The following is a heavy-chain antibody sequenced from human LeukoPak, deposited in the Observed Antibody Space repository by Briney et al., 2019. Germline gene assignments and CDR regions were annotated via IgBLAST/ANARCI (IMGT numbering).Heavy chain of an antibody. V-gene: IGHV4-61*02. CDR1: GGSISSSSYY. CDR3: ASSERITRYYFDY. J-gene: IGHJ4*02. D-gene: IGHD2-15*01. CDR2: IYTSGST. Sequence: SETLSLTCTVSGGSISSSSYYWSWIRQPAGKGLEWIGRIYTSGSTNYNPSLKSRVTMSVDTSKNQFSLKLSSVTAADTAVYYCASSERITRYYFDYWGQGTLVTVSS.